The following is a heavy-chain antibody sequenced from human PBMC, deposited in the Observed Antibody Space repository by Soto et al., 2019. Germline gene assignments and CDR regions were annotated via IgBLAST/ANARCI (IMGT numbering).Heavy chain of an antibody. D-gene: IGHD3-3*01. CDR1: GYTFTSHA. CDR2: INAGNGNT. Sequence: ASVKVSCKASGYTFTSHAMHWVCQAPGQRLEWMGWINAGNGNTKYSQKFQGRVTITRDTSASTAYMELSSLRSEDTAVYYCASGRITIFGVVIVCFDYWGQGTLVTVSS. V-gene: IGHV1-3*01. CDR3: ASGRITIFGVVIVCFDY. J-gene: IGHJ4*02.